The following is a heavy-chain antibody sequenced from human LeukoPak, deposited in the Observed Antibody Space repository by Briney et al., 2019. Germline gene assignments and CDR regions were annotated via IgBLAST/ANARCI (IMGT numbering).Heavy chain of an antibody. CDR3: ARGGLGQKTDY. CDR2: IYYSGSA. V-gene: IGHV4-30-4*01. J-gene: IGHJ4*02. CDR1: GGSISSGDYY. Sequence: KASETLSLTCTVSGGSISSGDYYWSWIRQPPGKGLEWIGYIYYSGSAYYNPSLKSRVTISVDTSKNQFSLKLSSVTAADTAVYYCARGGLGQKTDYWGQGTLVTVSS. D-gene: IGHD3-10*01.